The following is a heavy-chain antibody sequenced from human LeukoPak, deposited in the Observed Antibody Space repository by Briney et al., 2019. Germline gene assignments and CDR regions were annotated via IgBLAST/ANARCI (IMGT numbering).Heavy chain of an antibody. CDR3: ARGEAFCDY. J-gene: IGHJ4*02. Sequence: GGSLRLSCAASGFSFSRYWMTCVRQAPGKALEWVANIKEDGTKTYCVDSVKGRFTVYRDNAQNSLYLKMNSLRPEHTAVYFCARGEAFCDYWGQGTLVTVSS. V-gene: IGHV3-7*05. CDR1: GFSFSRYW. CDR2: IKEDGTKT.